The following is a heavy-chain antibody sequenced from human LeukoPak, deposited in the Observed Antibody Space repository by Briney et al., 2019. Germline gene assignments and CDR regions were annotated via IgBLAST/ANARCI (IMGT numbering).Heavy chain of an antibody. V-gene: IGHV3-73*01. CDR1: GFTFSGSA. CDR3: TRRGYYDSSVSGD. J-gene: IGHJ4*02. CDR2: IRSKANSYAT. D-gene: IGHD3-22*01. Sequence: GGSLRLSCAASGFTFSGSAMHWVRQASGKGLEWVGRIRSKANSYATAYAASVKGRFTISRDDSKNTAYLQMNSLKTEDTAVYYCTRRGYYDSSVSGDWGQGTLVTVSS.